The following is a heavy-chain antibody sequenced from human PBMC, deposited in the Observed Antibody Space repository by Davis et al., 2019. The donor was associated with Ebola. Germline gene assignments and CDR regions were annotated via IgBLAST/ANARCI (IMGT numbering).Heavy chain of an antibody. D-gene: IGHD3-10*01. J-gene: IGHJ4*02. Sequence: GESLKISCKGSRHTFTNYWIGWVRQLPGKGPEWMGIIYPGDSDTEYSPSFQGQVTISVDRSTNMAYLQWRSLEASDSALYYCATGTWFGDYWGQGTLVTVSS. CDR2: IYPGDSDT. CDR3: ATGTWFGDY. CDR1: RHTFTNYW. V-gene: IGHV5-51*01.